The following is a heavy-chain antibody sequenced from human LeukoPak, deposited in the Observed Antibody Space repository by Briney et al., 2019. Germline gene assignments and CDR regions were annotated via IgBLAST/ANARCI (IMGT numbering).Heavy chain of an antibody. CDR2: IYHSGST. CDR3: AREVGVTPSWFDP. J-gene: IGHJ5*02. Sequence: SSETLSLTCAVSGGSTSSGGYSWSWIRQPPGKGLEWIGYIYHSGSTYYNPSLKSRVTISVDRSKNQFSLKLSSVTPEDTAVYYCAREVGVTPSWFDPWGQGTLVTVSS. CDR1: GGSTSSGGYS. D-gene: IGHD1-26*01. V-gene: IGHV4-30-2*01.